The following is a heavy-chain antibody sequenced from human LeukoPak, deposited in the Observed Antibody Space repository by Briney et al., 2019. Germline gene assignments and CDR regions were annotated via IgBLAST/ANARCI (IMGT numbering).Heavy chain of an antibody. CDR2: IYPGDSDT. D-gene: IGHD6-6*01. CDR1: GYSFTSYW. Sequence: GESLKISCKGSGYSFTSYWIGWERQMPGKGLEWMGIIYPGDSDTRYSPSFQGQVTISADKSISTAYLQWSSLKASDTAMYYCARPESIAARQTDYWGQGTLVTVSS. CDR3: ARPESIAARQTDY. J-gene: IGHJ4*02. V-gene: IGHV5-51*01.